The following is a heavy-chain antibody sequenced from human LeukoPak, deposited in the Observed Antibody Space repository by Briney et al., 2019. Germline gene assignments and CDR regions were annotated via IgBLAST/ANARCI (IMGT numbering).Heavy chain of an antibody. CDR3: ARDYAGSPGY. Sequence: PGGSLRLSCTASGFTFSTYWINWVRQSPGKGLVWVALINGDGSTTTHADSVKGRFTISRDNAKNTAYLQMNSLRDEDTAVYFCARDYAGSPGYWGQGILVTVSA. CDR2: INGDGSTT. D-gene: IGHD3-10*01. CDR1: GFTFSTYW. J-gene: IGHJ4*02. V-gene: IGHV3-74*03.